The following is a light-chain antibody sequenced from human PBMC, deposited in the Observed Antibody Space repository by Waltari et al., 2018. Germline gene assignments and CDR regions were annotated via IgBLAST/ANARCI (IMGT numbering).Light chain of an antibody. Sequence: QSALTQPRSVSGSPGQSVTISCTGTSSDVGGYNYVSWYQPHPGKAPKPMIYDVSKRPSGVPDRFSGSKSGNTASLTISGLQAEDEADYYCCSYAGSYTFVFGGGTKLSVL. CDR1: SSDVGGYNY. J-gene: IGLJ2*01. CDR2: DVS. CDR3: CSYAGSYTFV. V-gene: IGLV2-11*01.